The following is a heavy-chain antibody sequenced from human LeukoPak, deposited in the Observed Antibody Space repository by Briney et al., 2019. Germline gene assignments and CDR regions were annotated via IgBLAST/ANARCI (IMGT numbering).Heavy chain of an antibody. D-gene: IGHD3-10*01. J-gene: IGHJ4*02. CDR2: ISYDGSNK. V-gene: IGHV3-30-3*01. Sequence: GGSLRLSCAASGFTFSSYAMHWVRQAPGKGLEWVAVISYDGSNKYYADSVKGRFTISRDNSKNTLYLQMNSLRAEDTAVYYCARDGLLWFGELLSRMYYFDYWGQGTLVTVSS. CDR3: ARDGLLWFGELLSRMYYFDY. CDR1: GFTFSSYA.